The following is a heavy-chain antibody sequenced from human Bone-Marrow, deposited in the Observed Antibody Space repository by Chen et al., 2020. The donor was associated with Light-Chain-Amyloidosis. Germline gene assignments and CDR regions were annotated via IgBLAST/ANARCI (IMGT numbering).Heavy chain of an antibody. CDR2: IYPDDSDA. CDR1: GYTFPNYW. CDR3: ARRRDGYNFDY. J-gene: IGHJ4*02. D-gene: IGHD5-12*01. V-gene: IGHV5-51*01. Sequence: VQLEQSGPEVKNPGESLKITCKGSGYTFPNYWIGWVRQMPGKGLEWMGVIYPDDSDARYSPSFEGQVTISADKSITTAYRQWRSLKASDTAMYYCARRRDGYNFDYWGQGTLVTVSS.